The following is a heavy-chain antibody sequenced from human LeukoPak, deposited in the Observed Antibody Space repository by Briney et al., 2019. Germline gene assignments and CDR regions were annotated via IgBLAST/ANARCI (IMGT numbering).Heavy chain of an antibody. CDR1: GFNFSDSR. D-gene: IGHD2-21*01. Sequence: GGSLRLSCATSGFNFSDSRMTWVRQAPGKGLQWVANINRDGTEKHFLDSVEGRFTISRDNAKKSLYLRMSSLRPQDTAVYFCVRGDWYFESWGQGTLVTVSP. J-gene: IGHJ4*02. V-gene: IGHV3-7*04. CDR3: VRGDWYFES. CDR2: INRDGTEK.